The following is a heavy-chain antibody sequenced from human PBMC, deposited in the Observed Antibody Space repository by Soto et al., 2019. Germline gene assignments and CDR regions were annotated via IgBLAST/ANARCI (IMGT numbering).Heavy chain of an antibody. J-gene: IGHJ4*01. CDR1: GYNITNHW. CDR2: IFPGDSDT. D-gene: IGHD2-2*01. CDR3: ARGFCTSISCYSTFNY. V-gene: IGHV5-51*01. Sequence: GAPLKISCKGSGYNITNHWISWVRQMPGKGLEWMGVIFPGDSDTRYSPSFQGQVTISADTSISTAYLQWSSLRASDTAMYYCARGFCTSISCYSTFNYWGQGTLVTVSS.